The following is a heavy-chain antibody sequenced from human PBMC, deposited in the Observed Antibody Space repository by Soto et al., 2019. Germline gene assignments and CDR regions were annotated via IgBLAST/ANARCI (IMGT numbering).Heavy chain of an antibody. CDR3: ARDAYYHDSGGRGDFDY. J-gene: IGHJ4*02. CDR1: GFTFSSYG. CDR2: IWYDGSNK. D-gene: IGHD3-22*01. V-gene: IGHV3-33*01. Sequence: QVQLVESGGGVVQPGRSLRLSCAASGFTFSSYGMHWVRQAPGKGLEGVAVIWYDGSNKYYADSVKGRFTITRDNSKNKLFLQMNSLRAEDTAVYYCARDAYYHDSGGRGDFDYWGQGTLVTVSS.